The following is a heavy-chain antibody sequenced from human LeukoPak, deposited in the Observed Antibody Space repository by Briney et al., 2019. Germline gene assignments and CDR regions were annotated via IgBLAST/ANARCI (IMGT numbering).Heavy chain of an antibody. J-gene: IGHJ5*02. Sequence: PSETLSLTCAVSGDSISSSNWWSWVRQPPGKGLEWIGEIYYSGGTNYNPSLKSRVTISVDTSKNQFSLKLSSVTAADTAVYYCARQEQQLIYNWFDPWGQGTLVTVSS. CDR3: ARQEQQLIYNWFDP. V-gene: IGHV4-4*02. D-gene: IGHD6-13*01. CDR1: GDSISSSNW. CDR2: IYYSGGT.